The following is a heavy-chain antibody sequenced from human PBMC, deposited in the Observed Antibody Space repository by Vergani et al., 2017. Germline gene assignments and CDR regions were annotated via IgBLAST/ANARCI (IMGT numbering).Heavy chain of an antibody. CDR2: ISFDGTNE. CDR1: GFALNRHA. Sequence: QVQLVESGGGVVQPGTSLRLSCVVSGFALNRHAMYWVRQAPGKGLEWVVGISFDGTNEYYPDLVKGRFTISRDIAKNTLYLQVRSLRLEDTGVYHCVRDRGLXAGGRCYTEAWDYWGQGNLVTVSS. J-gene: IGHJ4*02. CDR3: VRDRGLXAGGRCYTEAWDY. D-gene: IGHD3-16*02. V-gene: IGHV3-30-3*01.